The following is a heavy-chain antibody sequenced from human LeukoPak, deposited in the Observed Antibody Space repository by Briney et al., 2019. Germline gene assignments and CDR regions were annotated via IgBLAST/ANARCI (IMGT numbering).Heavy chain of an antibody. J-gene: IGHJ4*02. CDR1: GYSISSGYY. CDR2: IYHSGST. CDR3: ARYVAVAGRGDFDY. Sequence: SETLSLTCTVSGYSISSGYYWGWIRQPPGKGLEWIGSIYHSGSTYYNPSLKSRVTISVDTSKNQFSLKLSSVTAADTAVYYCARYVAVAGRGDFDYWGQGTLVTVSS. D-gene: IGHD6-19*01. V-gene: IGHV4-38-2*02.